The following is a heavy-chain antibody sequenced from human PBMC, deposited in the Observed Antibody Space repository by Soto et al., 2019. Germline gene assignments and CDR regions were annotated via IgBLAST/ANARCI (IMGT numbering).Heavy chain of an antibody. J-gene: IGHJ6*02. CDR3: VREIWFGEPTAYIMDV. Sequence: EVQLVESGGGFVQPGGSLRLSCTASGFTFSTYWMHWVRQAPGKGLEWVSRVNGGGSRTTYADSVKGRFTISRDNAQNTLYLEMKSLRADDTSMYYCVREIWFGEPTAYIMDVWGQGTTVTVSS. CDR2: VNGGGSRT. CDR1: GFTFSTYW. V-gene: IGHV3-74*03. D-gene: IGHD3-10*01.